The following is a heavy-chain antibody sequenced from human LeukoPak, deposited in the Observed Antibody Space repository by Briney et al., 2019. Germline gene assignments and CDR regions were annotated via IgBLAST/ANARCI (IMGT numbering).Heavy chain of an antibody. D-gene: IGHD3-10*01. CDR1: GYTFTSYG. V-gene: IGHV1-18*01. CDR2: ISAYSGNT. Sequence: ASVKVSCKASGYTFTSYGISWVRQAPGQGLEWMGWISAYSGNTNYAQKLQGRVTMTTDTSTSTAYMELRSLRSDDTAVYYCARDLGGGPLDAFDIWGQGTMVTVSS. CDR3: ARDLGGGPLDAFDI. J-gene: IGHJ3*02.